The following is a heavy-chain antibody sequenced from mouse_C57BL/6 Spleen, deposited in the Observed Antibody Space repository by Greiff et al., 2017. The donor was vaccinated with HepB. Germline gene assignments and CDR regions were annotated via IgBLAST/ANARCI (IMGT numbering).Heavy chain of an antibody. D-gene: IGHD2-4*01. CDR3: AREDYDYPYWYFDG. CDR1: GYTFTSYW. J-gene: IGHJ1*03. V-gene: IGHV1-53*01. Sequence: QVQLKQPGTELVKPGASVKLSCKASGYTFTSYWMHWVKQRPGQGLEWIGNINPSNGGTNYNEKFKSKATLTVDKSSSTAYMQLSSLTSEDSAVYYCAREDYDYPYWYFDGWGTGTTVTVSS. CDR2: INPSNGGT.